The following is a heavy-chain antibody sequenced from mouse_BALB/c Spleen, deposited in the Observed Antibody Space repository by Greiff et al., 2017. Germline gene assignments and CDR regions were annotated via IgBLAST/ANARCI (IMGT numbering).Heavy chain of an antibody. CDR1: GYTFTDYA. CDR3: ARGGGNYLSDY. Sequence: QVQLQQSGPELVRPGVSVKISCKGSGYTFTDYAMHWVKQSHAKSLEWIGVISTYYGNTNYNQKFKGKATMTVDKSSSTAYMELARLTSEDSAIYYCARGGGNYLSDYWGKGTTLTVSS. J-gene: IGHJ2*01. CDR2: ISTYYGNT. D-gene: IGHD2-1*01. V-gene: IGHV1-67*01.